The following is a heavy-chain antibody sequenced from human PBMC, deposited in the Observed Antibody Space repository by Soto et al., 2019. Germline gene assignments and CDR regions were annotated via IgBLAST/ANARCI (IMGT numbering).Heavy chain of an antibody. CDR3: ARDEHCGGDCFKNYFDY. J-gene: IGHJ4*02. Sequence: KPSETLSLTCTVSGGSISSYYWSWIRQPAGKGLEWIGRIYTSGSTNYNPSLKSRVTMSVDTSKNQFSLKLSSVTAADTAVYYCARDEHCGGDCFKNYFDYWGQGTLVTVSS. CDR2: IYTSGST. D-gene: IGHD2-21*02. V-gene: IGHV4-4*07. CDR1: GGSISSYY.